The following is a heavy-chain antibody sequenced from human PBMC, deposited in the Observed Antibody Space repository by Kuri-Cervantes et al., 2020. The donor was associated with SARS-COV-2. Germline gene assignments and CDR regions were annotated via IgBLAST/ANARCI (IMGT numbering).Heavy chain of an antibody. Sequence: SETLSLTCTVSGGSISSSSYYWGWIRQPPGKGLEWIGSIYYSGSTYYNPSLKSRVTISVDTSKNQFSLRLSSVTAADTAVYYCAADPRDVVVPASRYYYGMDVWGQGTTVTVSS. V-gene: IGHV4-39*01. J-gene: IGHJ6*02. CDR3: AADPRDVVVPASRYYYGMDV. D-gene: IGHD2-2*01. CDR1: GGSISSSSYY. CDR2: IYYSGST.